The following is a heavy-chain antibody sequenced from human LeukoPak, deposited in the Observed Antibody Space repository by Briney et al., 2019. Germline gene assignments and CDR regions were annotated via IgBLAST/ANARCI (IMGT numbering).Heavy chain of an antibody. CDR3: ARGRSTGYPYYFEY. J-gene: IGHJ4*02. D-gene: IGHD5-12*01. CDR1: AYSFTSYD. CDR2: MNPNSGST. V-gene: IGHV1-8*03. Sequence: ASVKVSCKASAYSFTSYDINWMRQATGQGLEWMGWMNPNSGSTGYAQKFQGRVTITRNTSISTAYMELSGLRSEDKAVSYCARGRSTGYPYYFEYWGQGTLVTVSS.